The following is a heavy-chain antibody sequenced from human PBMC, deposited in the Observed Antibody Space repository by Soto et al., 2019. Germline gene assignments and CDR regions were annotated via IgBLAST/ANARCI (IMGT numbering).Heavy chain of an antibody. Sequence: QIQLVQSGTEVSEPGASVKVSCQASGYTFTSYGIIWVRQAPGQGLELMGWISGYNNNKNYAQKYQARVTMTTDTSTRTAYMELRSLRSDDKAVYYCARVGAIAPAEGDYWGQGTLVTVSS. CDR1: GYTFTSYG. V-gene: IGHV1-18*01. CDR3: ARVGAIAPAEGDY. J-gene: IGHJ4*02. CDR2: ISGYNNNK. D-gene: IGHD6-13*01.